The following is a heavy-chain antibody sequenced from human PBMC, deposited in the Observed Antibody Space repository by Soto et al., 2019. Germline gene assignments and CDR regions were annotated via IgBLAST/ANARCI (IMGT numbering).Heavy chain of an antibody. CDR3: ARDLDGWMMAH. CDR1: GFTFSSYG. V-gene: IGHV3-30-3*01. D-gene: IGHD6-19*01. J-gene: IGHJ4*02. Sequence: QVQLVESGGGVVQPGRSLRLSCAASGFTFSSYGMHCVRQAPGKGLEWVAVISYDGSNKYYADSVKGRFTISRDNSKNTVYLQMNSLRTEDTAVYYCARDLDGWMMAHGGQGTLVTVSS. CDR2: ISYDGSNK.